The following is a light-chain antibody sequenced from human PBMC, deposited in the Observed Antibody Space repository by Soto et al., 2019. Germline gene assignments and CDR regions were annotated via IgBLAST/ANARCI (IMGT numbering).Light chain of an antibody. CDR1: QSVSSSY. V-gene: IGKV3-20*01. J-gene: IGKJ2*01. CDR3: QQYGSSPPT. CDR2: GAS. Sequence: EIVLTQSPGTLSLSPGERATLSCRASQSVSSSYLAWYQQKPRQAPRLLIYGASSRATGIPDRFSGSGSGTDFTLTISRLEPEDFAVYYCQQYGSSPPTFGQGTKLEIK.